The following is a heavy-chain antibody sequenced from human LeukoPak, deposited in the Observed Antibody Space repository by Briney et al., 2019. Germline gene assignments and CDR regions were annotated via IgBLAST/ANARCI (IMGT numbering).Heavy chain of an antibody. V-gene: IGHV1-2*02. CDR3: ATYSSFDY. J-gene: IGHJ4*02. CDR2: INPNSGGT. Sequence: ASVTVSCKASGYTFTCYYLHWVRQAAGQGLEWMGWINPNSGGTNYAQKFQGRVTMTRDTSITTAYMELSRLRSDDSAVYYCATYSSFDYWGQGTLVTVSS. CDR1: GYTFTCYY. D-gene: IGHD2-21*01.